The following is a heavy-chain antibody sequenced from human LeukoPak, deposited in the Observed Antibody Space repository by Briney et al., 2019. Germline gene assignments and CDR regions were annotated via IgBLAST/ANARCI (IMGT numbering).Heavy chain of an antibody. V-gene: IGHV4-38-2*02. CDR2: IYHSGST. CDR3: ARGDYGDYQPNFDY. CDR1: GYSISSGYY. D-gene: IGHD4-17*01. J-gene: IGHJ4*02. Sequence: PSETLSLTCTVSGYSISSGYYWGWIRQPPGKGLEWIGSIYHSGSTYYNPSLKSRVTISVDTSKNQFSLELSSVTAADTAVYYCARGDYGDYQPNFDYWGQGTLVTVSS.